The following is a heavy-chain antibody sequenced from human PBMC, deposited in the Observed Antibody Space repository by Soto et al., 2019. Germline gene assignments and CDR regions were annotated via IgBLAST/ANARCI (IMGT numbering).Heavy chain of an antibody. CDR1: GFPFDDYT. Sequence: GMSLGLSCAASGFPFDDYTMHWVRQTPGKGLEWVSLISWDGGSTYYADSVKGRFTISRDNSKYSLYLQMNSLRTEDTALYYCAKVHILTGYYGMDVWGQGTTVTVS. CDR2: ISWDGGST. J-gene: IGHJ6*02. CDR3: AKVHILTGYYGMDV. D-gene: IGHD3-9*01. V-gene: IGHV3-43*01.